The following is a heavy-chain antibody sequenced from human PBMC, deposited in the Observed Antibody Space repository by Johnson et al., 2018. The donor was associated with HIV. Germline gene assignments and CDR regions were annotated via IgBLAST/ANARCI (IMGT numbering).Heavy chain of an antibody. CDR1: DFTYSNSC. Sequence: VQLVESGGGVVQPGGSLRLSCGVSDFTYSNSCLRWVRQAPGRGLEWVANISQDGSETHYVDSVKGRFTISRDNAKNSLYLQMNSLRADDTAAYYCAREGPSERAGFDIWGQGTVVTVSS. CDR3: AREGPSERAGFDI. CDR2: ISQDGSET. V-gene: IGHV3-7*01. J-gene: IGHJ3*02.